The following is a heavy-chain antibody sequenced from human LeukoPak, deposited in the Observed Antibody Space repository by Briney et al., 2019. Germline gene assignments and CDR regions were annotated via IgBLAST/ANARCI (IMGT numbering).Heavy chain of an antibody. Sequence: GESLKISCKGSGYTFHSYWIAWVRQMPGKGLEWMGIIYPGDSDTRYSPSFQGQVTISADKSISTAYLQWSSLKASDTAMYYCARQPPGNRNTHNWFDPWGQGTLVTVSS. J-gene: IGHJ5*02. V-gene: IGHV5-51*01. CDR2: IYPGDSDT. CDR1: GYTFHSYW. CDR3: ARQPPGNRNTHNWFDP. D-gene: IGHD1-1*01.